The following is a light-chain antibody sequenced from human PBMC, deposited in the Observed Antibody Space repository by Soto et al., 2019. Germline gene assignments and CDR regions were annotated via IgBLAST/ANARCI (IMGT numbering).Light chain of an antibody. CDR2: DVS. J-gene: IGLJ2*01. CDR3: VSYAGGIVV. V-gene: IGLV2-8*01. Sequence: QSVPAQPPSASGSPGQSVTIACTGTSSDVGGYDSVSWYQHHPGKAPKLMIYDVSKRPSGVPDRFSGSKSGNTASLTVSGLQPEDEADYYCVSYAGGIVVFGGGTKLTVL. CDR1: SSDVGGYDS.